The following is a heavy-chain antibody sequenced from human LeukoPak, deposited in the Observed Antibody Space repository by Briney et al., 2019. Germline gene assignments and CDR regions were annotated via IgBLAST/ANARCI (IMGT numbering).Heavy chain of an antibody. Sequence: GGSLRLSCAASGFTFSSYAMSWVRQAPGKGLEWVPAISGSGGSTYYADSVKGRFTISRDNSKNTLYLQMNSLRAEDTAVYYCAKDLGLRFLEWLSDYYMDVWGKGTTVTVSS. V-gene: IGHV3-23*01. CDR3: AKDLGLRFLEWLSDYYMDV. J-gene: IGHJ6*03. CDR1: GFTFSSYA. D-gene: IGHD3-3*01. CDR2: ISGSGGST.